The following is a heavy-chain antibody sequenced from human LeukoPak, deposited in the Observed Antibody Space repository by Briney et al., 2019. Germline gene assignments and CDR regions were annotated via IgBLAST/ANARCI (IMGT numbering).Heavy chain of an antibody. CDR1: GGSISSGGYY. J-gene: IGHJ4*02. V-gene: IGHV4-31*03. CDR2: IYYSGST. D-gene: IGHD6-13*01. Sequence: SQTLSLTCTVSGGSISSGGYYWSWIRRHPGKGLEWIGYIYYSGSTYYNPSLKSRVTISVDTSKNQFSLKLSSVTAADTAVYYCAREGSSWYGVRTFDYRGQGTLVTVSS. CDR3: AREGSSWYGVRTFDY.